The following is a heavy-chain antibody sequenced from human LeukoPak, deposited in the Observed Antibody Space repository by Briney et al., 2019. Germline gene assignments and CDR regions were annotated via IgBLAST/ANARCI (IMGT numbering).Heavy chain of an antibody. D-gene: IGHD4-23*01. J-gene: IGHJ4*02. CDR3: AKDQYGGNPQYYFDY. Sequence: GSLRLSCAASGFTFSSYAMSWVRQAPGKGLDWVSAISGSGGNTYYADSVKGRFTISRDNSKNTLYLRMNSLRAEDTAVYYCAKDQYGGNPQYYFDYWGQGTLVTVSS. CDR2: ISGSGGNT. CDR1: GFTFSSYA. V-gene: IGHV3-23*01.